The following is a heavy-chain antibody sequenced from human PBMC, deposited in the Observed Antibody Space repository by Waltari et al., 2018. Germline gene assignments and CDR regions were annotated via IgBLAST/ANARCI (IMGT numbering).Heavy chain of an antibody. CDR1: GASPGVDH. D-gene: IGHD3-22*01. CDR2: LRNTGGT. V-gene: IGHV4-59*08. J-gene: IGHJ4*02. Sequence: HVQLQESGPGLVKPPEPLSPPSPSPGASPGVDHWTWTRQAPGKGLEWIAYLRNTGGTKCTPSLESRVTVSAVTSKKQFSLRLTSVTAADTAVYYCARLPTKYYDSIGWGFFDQWGQGILVTVSS. CDR3: ARLPTKYYDSIGWGFFDQ.